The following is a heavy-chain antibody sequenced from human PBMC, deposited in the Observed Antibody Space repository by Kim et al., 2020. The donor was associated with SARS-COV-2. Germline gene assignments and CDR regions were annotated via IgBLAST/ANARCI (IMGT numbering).Heavy chain of an antibody. D-gene: IGHD2-2*02. V-gene: IGHV3-43*02. CDR1: GFTFDDYA. J-gene: IGHJ4*02. CDR3: AKDRGCSSTSCYTDY. Sequence: GGPLRLSCAASGFTFDDYAMHWVRQAPGKGLEWVSLISGDGGSTYYADSVKGRFTISRDNSKNSLYLQMNSLRTEDTALYYCAKDRGCSSTSCYTDYWGQGTLVTVSS. CDR2: ISGDGGST.